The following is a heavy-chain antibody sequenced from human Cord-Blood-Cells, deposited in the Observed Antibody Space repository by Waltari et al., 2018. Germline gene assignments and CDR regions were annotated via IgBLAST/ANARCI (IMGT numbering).Heavy chain of an antibody. V-gene: IGHV4-38-2*01. D-gene: IGHD7-27*01. CDR2: IYHSGST. CDR3: ARVTGERGDY. Sequence: QVQLQESGPGLVKPSETLSLTCAVSGYSISSGYYWGWIRQPPGKGLEWIGSIYHSGSTYYNPSLKSRVTISVDTSKNQFSLKLSSVTAADTAVDYCARVTGERGDYWGQGTLVTVSS. J-gene: IGHJ4*02. CDR1: GYSISSGYY.